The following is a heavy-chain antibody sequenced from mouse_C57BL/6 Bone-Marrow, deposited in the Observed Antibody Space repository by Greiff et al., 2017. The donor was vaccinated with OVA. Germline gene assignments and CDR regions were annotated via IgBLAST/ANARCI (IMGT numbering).Heavy chain of an antibody. V-gene: IGHV5-15*01. CDR1: GFTFSDYG. D-gene: IGHD2-4*01. CDR3: ARQDYDYGYAMDY. CDR2: ISNLAYSI. J-gene: IGHJ4*01. Sequence: EVKLMESGGGLVQPGGSLKLSCAASGFTFSDYGMAWVRQAPRQGPEWVAFISNLAYSIYYAATVTGRFTITRENAKNTLYLEMSSLRSEDTAMYYCARQDYDYGYAMDYWGQGTSVTVSS.